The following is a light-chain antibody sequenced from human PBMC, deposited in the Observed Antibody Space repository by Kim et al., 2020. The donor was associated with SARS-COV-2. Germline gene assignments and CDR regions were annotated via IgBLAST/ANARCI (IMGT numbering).Light chain of an antibody. CDR2: DTN. Sequence: QAVVTQEPSLTVSPGGIVTLTCESSTGTVTSGHYPYWFQQRPGQTPRTLIYDTNYKHSWTPARFSGSLLGGKAALTLSGAQPDDEADYYCLLSSGGVRVFGGGTKLTVL. J-gene: IGLJ3*02. CDR3: LLSSGGVRV. CDR1: TGTVTSGHY. V-gene: IGLV7-46*01.